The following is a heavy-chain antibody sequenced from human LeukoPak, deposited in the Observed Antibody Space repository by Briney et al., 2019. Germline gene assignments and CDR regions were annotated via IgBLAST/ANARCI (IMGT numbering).Heavy chain of an antibody. D-gene: IGHD2-15*01. V-gene: IGHV3-48*01. J-gene: IGHJ4*02. CDR3: ARARASGRSGFDY. CDR2: ISSSSSTI. CDR1: GFTFSSYS. Sequence: GGSLRLSCAASGFTFSSYSMNWVRQAPGKGLEWVSYISSSSSTIYYADSVKGRFTISRDNAKNSLYLQMNSLRAEDTAAYYCARARASGRSGFDYWGQGTLVTVSS.